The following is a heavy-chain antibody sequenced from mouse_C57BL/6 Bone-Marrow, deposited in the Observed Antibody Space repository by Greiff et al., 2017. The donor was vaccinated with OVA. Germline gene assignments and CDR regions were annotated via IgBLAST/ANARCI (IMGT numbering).Heavy chain of an antibody. CDR3: ARQQADGYYGFAY. Sequence: EVKLMESGGDLVKPGGSLKLSCAASGFTFSSYGMSWVRQTPDKRLEWVATISSGGSYTYYPDSVKGRFTISRDNAKNTLYLQMSSLKSEDTAMYYCARQQADGYYGFAYWGQGTLVTVSA. CDR2: ISSGGSYT. D-gene: IGHD2-3*01. V-gene: IGHV5-6*01. J-gene: IGHJ3*01. CDR1: GFTFSSYG.